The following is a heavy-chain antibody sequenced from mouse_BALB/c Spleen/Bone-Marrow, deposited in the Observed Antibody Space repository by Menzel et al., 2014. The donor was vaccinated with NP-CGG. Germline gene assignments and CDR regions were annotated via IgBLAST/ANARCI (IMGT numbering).Heavy chain of an antibody. Sequence: EVKLVESGGGLVQPGGSLKLSCAASGFTFSSYGMSWVRQTPDKRLELVATINSNGGSTYYPDSVKGRFTISRDNAKNTLYLQMSSLKSEVTAMYYCARDYDYDYWGQGTTLTVSS. D-gene: IGHD2-4*01. J-gene: IGHJ2*01. CDR2: INSNGGST. CDR3: ARDYDYDY. V-gene: IGHV5-6-3*01. CDR1: GFTFSSYG.